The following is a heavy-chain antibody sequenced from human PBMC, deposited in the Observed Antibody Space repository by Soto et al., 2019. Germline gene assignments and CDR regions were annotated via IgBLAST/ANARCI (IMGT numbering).Heavy chain of an antibody. V-gene: IGHV1-3*01. CDR3: ARARSYSNYLWFDP. CDR2: INAGNGNT. J-gene: IGHJ5*02. CDR1: GYTFTSYA. Sequence: QVQLVQSGAEVKKPGASVKVSCKASGYTFTSYAMHWVRQAPGQRLEWMGWINAGNGNTKYSQKFQGRVTITRDTSASTAYMELSSLRSEDTAVYYCARARSYSNYLWFDPWGQGTLVTVSS. D-gene: IGHD4-4*01.